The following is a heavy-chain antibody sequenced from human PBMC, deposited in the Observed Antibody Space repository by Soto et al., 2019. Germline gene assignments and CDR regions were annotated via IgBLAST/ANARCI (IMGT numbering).Heavy chain of an antibody. CDR2: ISYDGSNK. J-gene: IGHJ4*02. CDR1: GFTFSSYG. Sequence: QVQLVESGGGVVQPGRSLRLSCAASGFTFSSYGMHWVRQAPGKGLEWVAVISYDGSNKYYADSVKGRFTISRDNSKNTLYLQMNSLRAEDTAVYYCAKEPPPYCSGGSCYFFDYWGQGTLVTVSS. CDR3: AKEPPPYCSGGSCYFFDY. V-gene: IGHV3-30*18. D-gene: IGHD2-15*01.